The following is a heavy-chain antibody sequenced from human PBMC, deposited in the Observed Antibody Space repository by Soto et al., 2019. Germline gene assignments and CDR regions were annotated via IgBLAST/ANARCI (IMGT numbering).Heavy chain of an antibody. J-gene: IGHJ4*02. Sequence: ASVKVSCKASGYPFTGYYMHWVRQASGHGLEWMGWINPNSGGTNYAQQFQGWVTMTRDMSISTAYMELSRLRSDDTAVYYCARVKYSGYDFGSAFVDYWSQGTRVTVSS. CDR3: ARVKYSGYDFGSAFVDY. CDR1: GYPFTGYY. V-gene: IGHV1-2*04. CDR2: INPNSGGT. D-gene: IGHD5-12*01.